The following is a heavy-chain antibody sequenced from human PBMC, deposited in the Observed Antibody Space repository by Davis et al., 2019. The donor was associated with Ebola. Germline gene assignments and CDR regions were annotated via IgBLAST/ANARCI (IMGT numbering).Heavy chain of an antibody. J-gene: IGHJ4*02. CDR3: AKSWSGYYTDHFDS. V-gene: IGHV3-30*02. CDR2: LRYDGSNE. D-gene: IGHD3-3*01. CDR1: GFTFSRFG. Sequence: PGGSLRLSCAASGFTFSRFGMHWVRQAPGKGLEWVAFLRYDGSNEQYADSAQGRFIISRDNSKNTLFLQMNSLRNEDSGVYYCAKSWSGYYTDHFDSWGQGTLVAVSS.